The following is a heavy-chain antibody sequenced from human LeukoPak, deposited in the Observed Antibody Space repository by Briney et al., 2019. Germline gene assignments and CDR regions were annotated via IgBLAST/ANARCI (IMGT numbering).Heavy chain of an antibody. CDR2: MNPNSGNT. J-gene: IGHJ6*03. Sequence: ASVKVSCKASGYTITSYDINWVRQATGQGLEWMGWMNPNSGNTGYAQKFQGRVTMARNTSISTAYMELSSLRSEDTAVYYCARVEYSSSSPFYYYYYYMDVWGQGTLVTVSS. CDR1: GYTITSYD. CDR3: ARVEYSSSSPFYYYYYYMDV. V-gene: IGHV1-8*01. D-gene: IGHD6-6*01.